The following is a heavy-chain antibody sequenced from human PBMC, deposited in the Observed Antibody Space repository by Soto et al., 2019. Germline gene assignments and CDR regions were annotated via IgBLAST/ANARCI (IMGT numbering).Heavy chain of an antibody. Sequence: QVQLVESGGGVVQPGRSLRLSCAASGFTFSAFGMHWVRQAPGKGLEWVAVISNDRNHEHYVDSVRGRFSISRDNSKNTFYLQMNSLSSEDTAVYFCAKTITTFGGSSTGRGALLDYWGQGILVTVSS. V-gene: IGHV3-30*18. CDR3: AKTITTFGGSSTGRGALLDY. J-gene: IGHJ4*02. CDR2: ISNDRNHE. D-gene: IGHD3-3*01. CDR1: GFTFSAFG.